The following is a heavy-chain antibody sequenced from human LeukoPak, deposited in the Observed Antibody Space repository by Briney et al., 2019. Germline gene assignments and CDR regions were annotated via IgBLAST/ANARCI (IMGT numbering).Heavy chain of an antibody. V-gene: IGHV1-18*01. CDR3: ARVAPYDSSGYYYWVPDY. CDR1: GYTFTSYG. D-gene: IGHD3-22*01. J-gene: IGHJ4*02. Sequence: EASVKVSCKASGYTFTSYGISWVRQAPGQELEWMGWISAYNGNTNYAQKLQGRVTMTTDTSTSTAYMELRSLRSDDTAVYYCARVAPYDSSGYYYWVPDYWGQGTLVTVSS. CDR2: ISAYNGNT.